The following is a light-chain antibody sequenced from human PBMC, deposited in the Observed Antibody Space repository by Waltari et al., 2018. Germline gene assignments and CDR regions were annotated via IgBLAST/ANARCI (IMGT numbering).Light chain of an antibody. J-gene: IGLJ1*01. CDR2: GAT. CDR1: SHDIGNHDI. Sequence: QSALTQPASVSGSPGQSITLSCTGNSHDIGNHDIVSWYQQRPGEAPKLLMYGATKRPSGVSNRFSGSKSGKTASLTISGLQTEDEADYYCFSFVAANSFVFGPGTKVTVL. V-gene: IGLV2-23*01. CDR3: FSFVAANSFV.